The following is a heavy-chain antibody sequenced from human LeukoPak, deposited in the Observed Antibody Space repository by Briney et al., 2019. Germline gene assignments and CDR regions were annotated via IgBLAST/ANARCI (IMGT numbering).Heavy chain of an antibody. CDR2: VNSDGSGT. CDR1: GFTFSSYW. V-gene: IGHV3-74*01. J-gene: IGHJ4*02. CDR3: VCLGLGGLSLD. Sequence: GGSLRLSCAASGFTFSSYWMHWVRQAPGKGRVWVSHVNSDGSGTDYADSVKGRFTISRDNAKNTLYLQMNSLRVEDTAVYYCVCLGLGGLSLDWGQGTLVTVSS. D-gene: IGHD3-16*01.